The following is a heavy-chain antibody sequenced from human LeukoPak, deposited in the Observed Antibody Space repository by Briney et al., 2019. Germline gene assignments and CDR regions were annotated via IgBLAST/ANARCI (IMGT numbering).Heavy chain of an antibody. CDR3: ARDRRIVVVPAAADL. Sequence: GGSLRLSCAASGFTFSSYAMHWVRQAPGKGLEWVAVISYDGSNKFYADSVKGRFTISRDNSKNTLYLQMNSLRAEDTAVYYCARDRRIVVVPAAADLWGQGTLVTVSS. D-gene: IGHD2-2*01. J-gene: IGHJ5*02. V-gene: IGHV3-30-3*01. CDR1: GFTFSSYA. CDR2: ISYDGSNK.